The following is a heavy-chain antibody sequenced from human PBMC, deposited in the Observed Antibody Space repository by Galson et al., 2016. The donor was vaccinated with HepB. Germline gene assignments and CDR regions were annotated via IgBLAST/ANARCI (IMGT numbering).Heavy chain of an antibody. D-gene: IGHD6-13*01. Sequence: SLRLSCAASGFAFNTYAMSWVRQVPEKGLEWVSAITGSGDNTYYADSVKGRFAISRDNSKNTPYLQMNSLRAEDAAVYYCAKVSHNTSSWFLGTIDYWGQGTLVTVSS. CDR2: ITGSGDNT. J-gene: IGHJ4*02. CDR3: AKVSHNTSSWFLGTIDY. V-gene: IGHV3-23*01. CDR1: GFAFNTYA.